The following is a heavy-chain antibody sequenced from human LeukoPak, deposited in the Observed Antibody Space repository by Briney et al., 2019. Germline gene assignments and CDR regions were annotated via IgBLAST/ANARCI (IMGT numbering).Heavy chain of an antibody. V-gene: IGHV1-8*01. D-gene: IGHD6-19*01. J-gene: IGHJ4*02. CDR1: GYTFTSYD. CDR3: ARVVGKYSSGTLDY. Sequence: GASVKASCKASGYTFTSYDINWVRQATGQGLEWMGWMNPNSGNTGYAQKFQGRVTMTRNTSISTAYMELSSLRSEDTAVYYCARVVGKYSSGTLDYWGQGTLVTVSS. CDR2: MNPNSGNT.